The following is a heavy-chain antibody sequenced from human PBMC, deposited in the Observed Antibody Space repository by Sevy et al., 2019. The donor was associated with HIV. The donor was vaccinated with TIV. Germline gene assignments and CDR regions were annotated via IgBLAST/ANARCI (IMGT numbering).Heavy chain of an antibody. V-gene: IGHV1-18*04. CDR3: ARISLYYDILTGYYFNYYYGMDV. D-gene: IGHD3-9*01. J-gene: IGHJ6*02. Sequence: ASVKVSCKASGYTFTSYGISWVRQAPGQGLEWMGWISAYNGNTNYAQKLQGRVTMTTDTSTSTAYMELRSLRSDDTAVYYCARISLYYDILTGYYFNYYYGMDVWGQGTTVTVSS. CDR1: GYTFTSYG. CDR2: ISAYNGNT.